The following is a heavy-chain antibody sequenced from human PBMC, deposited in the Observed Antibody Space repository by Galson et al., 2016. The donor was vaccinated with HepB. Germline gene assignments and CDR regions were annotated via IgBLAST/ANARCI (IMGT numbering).Heavy chain of an antibody. Sequence: SLRLSCAASGFTFSKYALHWVRQAPGKGLEWLAVISHDGIKKYSKDSAKGRFTVTRDISKNTLFLLMNSLRPEDTAVYYCAKDLQVPAAIEGMDVWGQGTTVTVSS. CDR3: AKDLQVPAAIEGMDV. J-gene: IGHJ6*02. CDR2: ISHDGIKK. D-gene: IGHD2-2*02. V-gene: IGHV3-30*18. CDR1: GFTFSKYA.